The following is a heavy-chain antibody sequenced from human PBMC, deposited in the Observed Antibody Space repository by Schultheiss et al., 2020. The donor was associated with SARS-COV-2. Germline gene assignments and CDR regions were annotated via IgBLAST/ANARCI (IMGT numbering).Heavy chain of an antibody. CDR1: GYTFTSYG. CDR2: IIAYNGNT. V-gene: IGHV1-18*01. D-gene: IGHD3-22*01. CDR3: ARVLAYYYDSSGLNWFDP. J-gene: IGHJ5*02. Sequence: ASVKVSCKASGYTFTSYGISWVRQAPGQGLEWMGWIIAYNGNTNYAQKLQGRVTMTTDTSTSTAYMELRSLRSDDTAVYYCARVLAYYYDSSGLNWFDPWGQGTLVTVSS.